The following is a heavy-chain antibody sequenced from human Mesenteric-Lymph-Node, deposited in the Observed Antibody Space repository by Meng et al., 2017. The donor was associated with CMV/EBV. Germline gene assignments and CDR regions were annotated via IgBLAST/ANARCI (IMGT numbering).Heavy chain of an antibody. Sequence: GESLKISCAASGFTFSSYWMSWVRQAPGKGLEWVANIKQDGSEKYYVDSVKGRFTISRDNAKNSLYLQMNSLRAEDTAVYYCARALYSIGGDYWGQGTLVTVSS. V-gene: IGHV3-7*01. CDR1: GFTFSSYW. J-gene: IGHJ4*02. D-gene: IGHD6-13*01. CDR2: IKQDGSEK. CDR3: ARALYSIGGDY.